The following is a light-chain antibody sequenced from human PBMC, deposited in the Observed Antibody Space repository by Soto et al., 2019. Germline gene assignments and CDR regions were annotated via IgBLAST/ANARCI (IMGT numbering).Light chain of an antibody. Sequence: QSALTQPPSASGSPGQSVTISCTGTSSDVGGYNYVSWYQQHPGKAPKLIIYGVSERPSGVPDRFSGSKSGNTASLTVSGLQAEDEADYYCSSYAGSNNLGVFGTGTKVTVL. CDR2: GVS. CDR3: SSYAGSNNLGV. V-gene: IGLV2-8*01. CDR1: SSDVGGYNY. J-gene: IGLJ1*01.